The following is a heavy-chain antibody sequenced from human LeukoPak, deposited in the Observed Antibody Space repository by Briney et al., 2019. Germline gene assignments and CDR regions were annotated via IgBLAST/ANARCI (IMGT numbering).Heavy chain of an antibody. Sequence: GGSLRLSCAASGFTFSSYSMNWVRQAPGKGLEWVSSISSSSSYIYYADSVKGRFTISRDNAKNSLYLQMNSLRAEDTAVYYCARGAPPSGDYGFDYWGQGTLVTVSS. CDR3: ARGAPPSGDYGFDY. D-gene: IGHD4-17*01. J-gene: IGHJ4*02. V-gene: IGHV3-21*01. CDR2: ISSSSSYI. CDR1: GFTFSSYS.